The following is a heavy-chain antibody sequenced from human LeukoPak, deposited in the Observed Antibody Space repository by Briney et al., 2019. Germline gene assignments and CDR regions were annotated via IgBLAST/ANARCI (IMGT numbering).Heavy chain of an antibody. V-gene: IGHV3-23*01. CDR3: AKQLGYCSDGSCYFPY. CDR1: GFTLSSYA. Sequence: GGSLRVSCAASGFTLSSYAMPWVRQAPGKGLEWVSSVSNNGGYTYYADSVQGRFTISRDNSKSTLCLQMNSLRAEDTAVYYCAKQLGYCSDGSCYFPYWGQGTLVTVSS. J-gene: IGHJ4*02. D-gene: IGHD2-15*01. CDR2: VSNNGGYT.